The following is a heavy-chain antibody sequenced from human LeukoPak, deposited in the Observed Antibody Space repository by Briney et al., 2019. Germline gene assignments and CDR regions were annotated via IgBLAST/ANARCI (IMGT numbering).Heavy chain of an antibody. V-gene: IGHV4-61*02. CDR2: IYTSGST. Sequence: SETLSLTCTVTGGSISSGSYYWNWIRQPAGKGLEWIGRIYTSGSTNYNPSLKSRVTISVDTSKNQFSLELSSVTAADTAVYYCARTYSSPRYYYGMDVWGQGTTVTVSS. CDR3: ARTYSSPRYYYGMDV. D-gene: IGHD6-19*01. J-gene: IGHJ6*02. CDR1: GGSISSGSYY.